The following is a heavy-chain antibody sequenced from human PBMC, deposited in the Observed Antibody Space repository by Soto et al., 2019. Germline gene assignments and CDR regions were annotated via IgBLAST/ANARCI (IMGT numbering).Heavy chain of an antibody. J-gene: IGHJ6*03. CDR3: AKVVVPARYSSSSLRYYYYYMDV. Sequence: GGSLRLSCAASGFTFSSYGMHWVRQAPGKGLEWVAVISYDGSNKYYADSVKGRFTISRDNSKNTLDLQMNSLRAEDTAVYYCAKVVVPARYSSSSLRYYYYYMDVWGKGTTVTVSS. V-gene: IGHV3-30*18. CDR1: GFTFSSYG. CDR2: ISYDGSNK. D-gene: IGHD6-6*01.